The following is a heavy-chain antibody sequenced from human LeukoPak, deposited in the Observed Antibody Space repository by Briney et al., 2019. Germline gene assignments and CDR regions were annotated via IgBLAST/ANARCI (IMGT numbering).Heavy chain of an antibody. J-gene: IGHJ4*02. CDR1: GASISSGGYY. CDR3: ARGFYGSGSYYFSVYDC. CDR2: IQHSGST. Sequence: SETLSLTCTVSGASISSGGYYWSWIRHPPGKGLEWIGYIQHSGSTYYNPSLRSRVTISVDGSKNHFSLRLSSVTAADTAVYYCARGFYGSGSYYFSVYDCWGQGTLVTVSS. V-gene: IGHV4-30-2*01. D-gene: IGHD3-10*01.